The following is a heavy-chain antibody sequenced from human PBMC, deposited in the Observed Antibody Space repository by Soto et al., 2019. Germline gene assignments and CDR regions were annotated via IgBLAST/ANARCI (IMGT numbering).Heavy chain of an antibody. J-gene: IGHJ4*02. V-gene: IGHV3-23*01. Sequence: EVQLLESGGGLVQPGGSLRLSCAASGFTFSSYAMSWVHQAPGKGLEWVSAISGSGGSTYYADSVKGRFTISRDNSKNTLYLQMNSLRAEDTAVYYCGGDIVATGKAQFDYWGQGTLVTVSS. CDR1: GFTFSSYA. CDR3: GGDIVATGKAQFDY. CDR2: ISGSGGST. D-gene: IGHD5-12*01.